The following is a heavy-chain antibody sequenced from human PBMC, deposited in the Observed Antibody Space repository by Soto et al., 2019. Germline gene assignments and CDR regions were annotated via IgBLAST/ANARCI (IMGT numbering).Heavy chain of an antibody. CDR1: GYTFTGYY. CDR2: INPNSGGT. V-gene: IGHV1-2*04. CDR3: ARGNGDYGRDAFAI. D-gene: IGHD4-17*01. J-gene: IGHJ3*02. Sequence: ASVKVSCKASGYTFTGYYMHWVRQAPGQGLEWMGWINPNSGGTNYAQKFQGWVTMTRDTSISTAYMELSRLRSDDTAVYYCARGNGDYGRDAFAIWGQGTMVPVSS.